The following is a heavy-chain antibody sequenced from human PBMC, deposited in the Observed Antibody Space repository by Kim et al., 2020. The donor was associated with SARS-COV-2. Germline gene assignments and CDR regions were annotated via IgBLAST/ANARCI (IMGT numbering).Heavy chain of an antibody. Sequence: GGSLRLSCAASGFTFDDYAMHWVRQAPGKGLEWVSGISWNSGSIGYADSVKGRFTISRDNAKNSLYLQMNSLRAEDTALYYCAKDFGYSSSFDYYYYYG. CDR1: GFTFDDYA. CDR2: ISWNSGSI. J-gene: IGHJ6*01. CDR3: AKDFGYSSSFDYYYYYG. D-gene: IGHD6-6*01. V-gene: IGHV3-9*01.